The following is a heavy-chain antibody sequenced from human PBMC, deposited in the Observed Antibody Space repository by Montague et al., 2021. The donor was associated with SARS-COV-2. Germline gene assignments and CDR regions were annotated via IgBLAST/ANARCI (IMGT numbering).Heavy chain of an antibody. CDR1: GVSSSRTTSY. D-gene: IGHD3-10*01. Sequence: SETLSLTCTVSGVSSSRTTSYWAWIRQPPGKGLEWLGSISYSGYTNYNSSLKSRVTISIDTSKNQFSLRLTPVSAADTAVYYCARRYGSAFDYWGQGTMVTVSS. CDR2: ISYSGYT. J-gene: IGHJ4*02. V-gene: IGHV4-39*01. CDR3: ARRYGSAFDY.